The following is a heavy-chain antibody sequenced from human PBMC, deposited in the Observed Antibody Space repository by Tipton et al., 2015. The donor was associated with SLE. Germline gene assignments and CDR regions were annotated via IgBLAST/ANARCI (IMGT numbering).Heavy chain of an antibody. J-gene: IGHJ4*02. CDR1: GFTFSSYE. CDR2: ISSSGSTI. D-gene: IGHD3-22*01. CDR3: ASGDPYYESSGYWAY. V-gene: IGHV3-48*03. Sequence: LRLSWAASGFTFSSYEMNWVRQAPGKGLEWVSYISSSGSTIYYADSVKGRFTISRDNAKNSLYLQMNSLRAEDTAVYYCASGDPYYESSGYWAYWGQGTLVTVSS.